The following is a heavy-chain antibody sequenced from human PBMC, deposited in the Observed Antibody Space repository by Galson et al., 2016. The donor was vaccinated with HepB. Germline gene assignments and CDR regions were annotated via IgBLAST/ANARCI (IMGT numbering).Heavy chain of an antibody. V-gene: IGHV3-30*18. D-gene: IGHD3-3*01. CDR1: GFTFSSYG. J-gene: IGHJ6*02. CDR2: VSFDGSQK. CDR3: AKGLYNDFWSGFPPYYDYVMDV. Sequence: SLRLSCAASGFTFSSYGMHWVRQAPGQGLEWVAVVSFDGSQKYYPDSVKGRSAISRVNSKNTLFLHVSSLSSEDTAVYYCAKGLYNDFWSGFPPYYDYVMDVWGQGTTVTVSS.